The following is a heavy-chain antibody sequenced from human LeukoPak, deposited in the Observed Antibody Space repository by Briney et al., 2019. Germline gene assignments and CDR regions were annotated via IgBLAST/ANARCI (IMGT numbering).Heavy chain of an antibody. CDR3: ARYSSSWYGYYYYYMDV. J-gene: IGHJ6*03. Sequence: SETLSLTCTVSGGSISSYYWSWIRQPPGKGLEWIGYIYYSGSTNYNPSLKSRVTISVDTSKNQFSLKLSSVTAAETAVYYCARYSSSWYGYYYYYMDVWGKGTTVTVSS. D-gene: IGHD6-13*01. V-gene: IGHV4-59*01. CDR2: IYYSGST. CDR1: GGSISSYY.